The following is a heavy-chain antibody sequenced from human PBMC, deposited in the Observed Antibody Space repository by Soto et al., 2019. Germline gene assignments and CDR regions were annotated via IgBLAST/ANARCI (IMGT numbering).Heavy chain of an antibody. CDR3: ARRKFNYDFWSGYYYYYYGMDV. Sequence: ASVKVSCKASGCTVTSYDIDWVRQATGQGLEWMGWMNPNSGNTGYAQKFQGRVTMTRNTSISTAYMELSSLRSEDTAVYYCARRKFNYDFWSGYYYYYYGMDVWGQGTTVTVSS. CDR1: GCTVTSYD. D-gene: IGHD3-3*01. CDR2: MNPNSGNT. V-gene: IGHV1-8*01. J-gene: IGHJ6*02.